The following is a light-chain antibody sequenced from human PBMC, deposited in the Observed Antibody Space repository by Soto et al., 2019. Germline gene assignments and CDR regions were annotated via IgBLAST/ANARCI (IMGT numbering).Light chain of an antibody. CDR3: CSFAVGAALV. Sequence: QSALTQPASVSASPGQSITISCTGTSSNVGTYDLVSWYQHHPDKAPKLIIYEGTRRPSGISSRFSGSKSGITASLTISGLQAEDDADYYCCSFAVGAALVFGGGTKLTVL. CDR2: EGT. J-gene: IGLJ2*01. CDR1: SSNVGTYDL. V-gene: IGLV2-23*01.